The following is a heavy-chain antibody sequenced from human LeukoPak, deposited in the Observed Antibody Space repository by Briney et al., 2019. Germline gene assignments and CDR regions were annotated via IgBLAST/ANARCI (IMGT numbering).Heavy chain of an antibody. CDR3: ARDRGIAAAGTYY. Sequence: SVKVSCKASGGTFSSYAISWVQQAPGQGLEWMGRIIPILGIANYAQKFQGRVTITADKSTSTAYMELSSLRSEDTAVYYCARDRGIAAAGTYYWGQGTLVTVSS. CDR1: GGTFSSYA. CDR2: IIPILGIA. V-gene: IGHV1-69*04. J-gene: IGHJ4*02. D-gene: IGHD6-13*01.